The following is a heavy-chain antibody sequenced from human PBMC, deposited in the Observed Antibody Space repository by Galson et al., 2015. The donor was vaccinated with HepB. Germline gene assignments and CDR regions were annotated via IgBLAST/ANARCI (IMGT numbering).Heavy chain of an antibody. CDR1: GFTFSSYS. Sequence: SLRLSCAASGFTFSSYSMNWVRQAPGKGLEWVSSISSSSSYIYYADSVKGRFTISRDNAKNSLYLQMNSLRAEDTAVYYCARAFEQQWLGVQYYYYGMDVWGQGTTVTVSS. CDR3: ARAFEQQWLGVQYYYYGMDV. V-gene: IGHV3-21*01. J-gene: IGHJ6*02. D-gene: IGHD6-19*01. CDR2: ISSSSSYI.